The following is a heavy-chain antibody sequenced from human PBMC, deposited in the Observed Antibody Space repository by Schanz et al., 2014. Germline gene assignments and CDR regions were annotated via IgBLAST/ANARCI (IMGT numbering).Heavy chain of an antibody. CDR3: ASADYTNYFDY. D-gene: IGHD4-4*01. Sequence: QVQLVDSGGGVVQPGRSLRLSCAASGFKFSIYAMHWVRQAPGKGLEWVAVISYDGRSKDYADSVKGRFTISRDNSKNTVLLQMNSLRGEDTAVYYCASADYTNYFDYWGQGTLVTVSS. CDR2: ISYDGRSK. J-gene: IGHJ4*02. CDR1: GFKFSIYA. V-gene: IGHV3-30*04.